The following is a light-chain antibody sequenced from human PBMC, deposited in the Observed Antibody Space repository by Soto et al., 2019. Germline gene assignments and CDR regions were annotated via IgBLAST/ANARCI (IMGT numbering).Light chain of an antibody. CDR1: QGTNSY. CDR3: QQLNSSPRT. V-gene: IGKV1-9*01. Sequence: DIQLTQSPSVLSAAVGDRVTITCRARQGTNSYLSWYQQRPGKVPKLLIYAASTLHSGVPSRFSGSGSVTEFTLPISSLQPDAFATYYCQQLNSSPRTFGQGAQVESK. CDR2: AAS. J-gene: IGKJ1*01.